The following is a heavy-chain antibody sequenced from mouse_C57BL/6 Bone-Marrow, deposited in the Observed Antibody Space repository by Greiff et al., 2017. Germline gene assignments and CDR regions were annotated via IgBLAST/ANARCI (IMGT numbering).Heavy chain of an antibody. CDR3: ARWANWDFMDY. CDR2: IYPGSGST. J-gene: IGHJ4*01. D-gene: IGHD4-1*01. V-gene: IGHV1-55*01. Sequence: QVQLQQPGAELVKPGASVKMSCKASGYTFTSYWITWVKQRPGQGLEWIGDIYPGSGSTTYNEKFKSKATLTVDTSSITAYMQLSSLTSEDSAGYYCARWANWDFMDYWGQGTSVTVSS. CDR1: GYTFTSYW.